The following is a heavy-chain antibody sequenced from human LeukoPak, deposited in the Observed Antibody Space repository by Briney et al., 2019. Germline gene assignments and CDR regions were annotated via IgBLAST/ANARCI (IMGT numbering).Heavy chain of an antibody. CDR1: GFTFSSYG. CDR2: ISYDGSNK. V-gene: IGHV3-30*18. D-gene: IGHD2-15*01. J-gene: IGHJ4*02. Sequence: GSLRLSCAASGFTFSSYGMHWVRQAPGKGLEWVAGISYDGSNKYYADSVKGRFTISRDNSKNTLDLQMNSLRTEDTAVYYCAKETLLSFDYWGQGTLVTVSS. CDR3: AKETLLSFDY.